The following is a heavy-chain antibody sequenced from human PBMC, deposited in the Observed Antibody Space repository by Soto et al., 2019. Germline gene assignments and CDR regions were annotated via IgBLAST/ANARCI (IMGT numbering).Heavy chain of an antibody. J-gene: IGHJ4*02. CDR2: ISDGPTTT. CDR1: GFTFSTYG. Sequence: EVHLLESGGGLVQPGGSLRLSCVASGFTFSTYGMSWVRQAPGKGLEWVSGISDGPTTTYYADSVKGRFTIYRDNSKNTLYLQMNSLRVEDTAVYYCTSDSGWSSADWGQGTLVTVSS. D-gene: IGHD3-10*01. V-gene: IGHV3-23*01. CDR3: TSDSGWSSAD.